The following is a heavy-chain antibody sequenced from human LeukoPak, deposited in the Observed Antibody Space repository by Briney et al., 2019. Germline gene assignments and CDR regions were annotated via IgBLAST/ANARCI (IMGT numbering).Heavy chain of an antibody. V-gene: IGHV3-11*01. J-gene: IGHJ4*02. CDR3: ATERVTMVRDPLRGGDY. Sequence: SGGSLRLSCAASGFTFSDYYMSWIRQAPGKGLEWVSYISSSGSTIYYADSVKGRFTISRDNAKNSLYLQMNSLRAEDTAVYYCATERVTMVRDPLRGGDYWGQGTLVTVSS. D-gene: IGHD3-10*01. CDR2: ISSSGSTI. CDR1: GFTFSDYY.